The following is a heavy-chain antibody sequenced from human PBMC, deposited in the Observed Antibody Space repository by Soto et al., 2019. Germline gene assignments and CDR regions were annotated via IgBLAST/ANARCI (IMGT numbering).Heavy chain of an antibody. V-gene: IGHV1-2*04. CDR3: ARAVLYSSSWALVDY. CDR1: GYSFTGYY. J-gene: IGHJ4*02. CDR2: INPNSGGT. Sequence: ASVKVSCKASGYSFTGYYMHWVRQAPGQGLEWMGWINPNSGGTNYAQKFQGWVTMTRDTSISTAYMELSRLRSDDTAVYYCARAVLYSSSWALVDYWGQGTLVTSPQ. D-gene: IGHD6-13*01.